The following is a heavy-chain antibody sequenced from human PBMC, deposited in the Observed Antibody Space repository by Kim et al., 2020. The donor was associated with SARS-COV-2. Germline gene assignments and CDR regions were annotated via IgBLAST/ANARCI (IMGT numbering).Heavy chain of an antibody. V-gene: IGHV4-31*03. Sequence: SETLSLTCTVSGGSISSGGYYWSWIRQHPGKGLEWIGYIYYSGSTYYNPSLKSRVTISVDTSKNQFSLKLSSVTAADTAVYYCARDRGRRNLFSMVRGVIKANDAFDIWGQGTMVTVSS. CDR3: ARDRGRRNLFSMVRGVIKANDAFDI. D-gene: IGHD3-10*01. J-gene: IGHJ3*02. CDR2: IYYSGST. CDR1: GGSISSGGYY.